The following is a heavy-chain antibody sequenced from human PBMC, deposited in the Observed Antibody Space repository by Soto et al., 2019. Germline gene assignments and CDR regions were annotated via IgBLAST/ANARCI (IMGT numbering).Heavy chain of an antibody. Sequence: PGGSLRLSCTASGFTFGDYAMSWFRQAPGKGLEWVGFIRSKAYGGTTEYAASVKGRFTISRDDSKSIAYLQMNSLKTEDTAVYYCGGYSYGRMDVWGQGTTVTVSS. D-gene: IGHD5-18*01. V-gene: IGHV3-49*03. CDR1: GFTFGDYA. CDR3: GGYSYGRMDV. J-gene: IGHJ6*02. CDR2: IRSKAYGGTT.